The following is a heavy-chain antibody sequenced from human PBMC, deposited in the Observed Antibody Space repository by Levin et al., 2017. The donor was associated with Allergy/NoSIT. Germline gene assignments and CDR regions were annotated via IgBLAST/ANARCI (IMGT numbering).Heavy chain of an antibody. V-gene: IGHV3-30*04. J-gene: IGHJ4*02. Sequence: GESLKISCAASGFTFHTYAMHWVRQAPGKGLEWVAVTSYDDSRKYYADSVRGRFISSRDNSKKTLYLQMNSLRVEDTAVYYCARDQSSSGWGMFYYFDYWGQGTLVTVSS. CDR3: ARDQSSSGWGMFYYFDY. CDR1: GFTFHTYA. D-gene: IGHD6-19*01. CDR2: TSYDDSRK.